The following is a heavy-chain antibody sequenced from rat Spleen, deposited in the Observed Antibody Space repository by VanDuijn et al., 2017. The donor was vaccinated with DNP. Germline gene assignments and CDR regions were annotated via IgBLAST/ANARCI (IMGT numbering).Heavy chain of an antibody. CDR3: VRWNSGHFDY. D-gene: IGHD4-3*01. J-gene: IGHJ2*01. V-gene: IGHV5S13*01. CDR2: ITNSGGST. Sequence: EVQLVESGGGSVQPGRSLKLSCAASGFTFSNYGMAWVRQAPTKGLEWVASITNSGGSTYYRDSVKGRFTISRDNAKSTLYLQMNSLRSEDMATYYCVRWNSGHFDYWGQGVMVTVSS. CDR1: GFTFSNYG.